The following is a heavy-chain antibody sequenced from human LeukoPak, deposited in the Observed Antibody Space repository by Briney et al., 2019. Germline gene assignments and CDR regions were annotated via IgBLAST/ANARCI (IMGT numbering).Heavy chain of an antibody. J-gene: IGHJ3*02. CDR3: ARASIAARDAFDI. CDR1: GDSISSYY. CDR2: INHSGST. D-gene: IGHD6-6*01. Sequence: PSETLSLTCTVSGDSISSYYWSWIRQPPGKGLEWIGEINHSGSTNYNPSLKSRVTISVDTSKNQFSLKLSSVTAADTAVYYCARASIAARDAFDIWGQGTMVTVSS. V-gene: IGHV4-34*01.